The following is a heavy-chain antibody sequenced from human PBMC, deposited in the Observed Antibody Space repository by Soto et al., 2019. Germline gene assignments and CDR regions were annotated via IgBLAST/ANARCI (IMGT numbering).Heavy chain of an antibody. V-gene: IGHV3-15*01. Sequence: GGSLRLSCAASGFTFSNAWMSWVRQAPGKGLEWVGRIKSKTDGGTTDYAAPVKGRFTISRDDSKNTLYLQMNGLKTEDTAVYYCTTDLTVGGYSFEKFDYWGQGTLVTVSS. CDR1: GFTFSNAW. CDR3: TTDLTVGGYSFEKFDY. J-gene: IGHJ4*02. D-gene: IGHD5-18*01. CDR2: IKSKTDGGTT.